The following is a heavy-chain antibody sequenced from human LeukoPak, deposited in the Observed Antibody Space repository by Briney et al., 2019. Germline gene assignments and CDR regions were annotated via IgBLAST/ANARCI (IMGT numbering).Heavy chain of an antibody. CDR1: GFTFSSYG. CDR3: ARADYGSGSSYGMDV. D-gene: IGHD3-10*01. Sequence: SGGSLRLSCAASGFTFSSYGMHWVRQAPGKGLEWVAVIWYDGSNKYYADSVKGRFTISRDNSKNTLYLQMNSLRAEDTAVYYCARADYGSGSSYGMDVWGQGTTVTVSS. J-gene: IGHJ6*02. V-gene: IGHV3-33*01. CDR2: IWYDGSNK.